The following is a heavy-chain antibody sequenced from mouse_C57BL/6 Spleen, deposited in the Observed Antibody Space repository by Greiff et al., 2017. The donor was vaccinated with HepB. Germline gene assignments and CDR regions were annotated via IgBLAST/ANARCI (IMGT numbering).Heavy chain of an antibody. CDR1: GFTFSDYY. CDR3: ARGGYYGSRLYYYAMDY. J-gene: IGHJ4*01. D-gene: IGHD1-1*01. CDR2: ISNGGGST. Sequence: EVQWVESGGGLVQPGGSLKLSCAASGFTFSDYYMYWVRQTPEKRLEWVAYISNGGGSTYYPDTVKGRFTISRDNAKNTLYLQMSRLKSEETAMYYCARGGYYGSRLYYYAMDYWGQGTSVTVSS. V-gene: IGHV5-12*01.